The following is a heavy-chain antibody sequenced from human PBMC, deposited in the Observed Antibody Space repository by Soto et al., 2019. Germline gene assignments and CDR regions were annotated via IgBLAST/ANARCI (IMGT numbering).Heavy chain of an antibody. D-gene: IGHD2-2*01. CDR1: GFTFSSYA. CDR3: ARAGYCISTSCLNFDY. V-gene: IGHV3-30-3*01. J-gene: IGHJ4*02. CDR2: ISYDGSNK. Sequence: QVQLVESGGGVVQPGRSLRLSCAASGFTFSSYAMHWVRQAPGKGLEWVAVISYDGSNKYYADSVKGRFTISRDNSKNXLYMQMNSLRAEDTAVYYCARAGYCISTSCLNFDYWGQGTLVTVSS.